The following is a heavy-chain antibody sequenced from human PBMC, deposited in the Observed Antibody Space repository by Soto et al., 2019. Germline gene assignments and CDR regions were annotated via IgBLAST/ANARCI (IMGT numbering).Heavy chain of an antibody. CDR3: ARDLFCGGAPACPDMDV. CDR2: ISGYNGNT. Sequence: GASVKVSCKASGYTFSGYSITWVRQAPGQGLEWMGRISGYNGNTNSARTLRGRLTLTTDTSTSTAYMELRSLTSDDTAVYYCARDLFCGGAPACPDMDVWGQGTTVTVSS. D-gene: IGHD2-21*01. J-gene: IGHJ6*02. V-gene: IGHV1-18*04. CDR1: GYTFSGYS.